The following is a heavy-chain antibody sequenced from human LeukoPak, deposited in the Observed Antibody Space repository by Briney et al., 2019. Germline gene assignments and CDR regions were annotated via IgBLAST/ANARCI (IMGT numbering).Heavy chain of an antibody. J-gene: IGHJ6*03. Sequence: GASVTVSCKASGYTFTSYGISWVRQAPGQGLEWMGWISAYNGNTDYAQKLQGRVTMTTDTSTSTAYMELRSLRSDDTAVYYCARVHSSSWFNYYYYYMDVWGKGTTVTVSS. CDR1: GYTFTSYG. CDR3: ARVHSSSWFNYYYYYMDV. D-gene: IGHD6-13*01. V-gene: IGHV1-18*01. CDR2: ISAYNGNT.